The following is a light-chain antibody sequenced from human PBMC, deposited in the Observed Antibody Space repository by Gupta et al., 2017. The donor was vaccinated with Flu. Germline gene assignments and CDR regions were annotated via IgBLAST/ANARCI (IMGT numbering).Light chain of an antibody. Sequence: DIVMPQSPATLSVSTGESATLSCRASQSDSSNLAWYQQKPGQAPRLLIYGASTRATGIPARFSGSGSGTEFTLTISRLQSEDFAVYYCQQYNSSPWTFGQGTKVEIK. CDR3: QQYNSSPWT. V-gene: IGKV3-15*01. J-gene: IGKJ1*01. CDR2: GAS. CDR1: QSDSSN.